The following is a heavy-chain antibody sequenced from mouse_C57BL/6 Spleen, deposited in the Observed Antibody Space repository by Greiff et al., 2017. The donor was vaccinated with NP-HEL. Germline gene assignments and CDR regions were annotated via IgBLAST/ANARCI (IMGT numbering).Heavy chain of an antibody. Sequence: VQLQQSGPELVKPGASVKISCKASGYSFTDYNMNWVKQSNGKSLEWIGVINPNYGTTNYNQKFKGKATLTVDQSSSTAYMQLNSLTSEDSAVYYCAREGITTGEGAMDYWGQGTSVTVSS. J-gene: IGHJ4*01. D-gene: IGHD1-1*01. CDR2: INPNYGTT. CDR3: AREGITTGEGAMDY. V-gene: IGHV1-39*01. CDR1: GYSFTDYN.